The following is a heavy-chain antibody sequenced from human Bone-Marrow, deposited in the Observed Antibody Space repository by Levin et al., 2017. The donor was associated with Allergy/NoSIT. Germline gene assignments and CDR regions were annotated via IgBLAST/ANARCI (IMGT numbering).Heavy chain of an antibody. CDR2: FDPEDRET. CDR3: ASSGSGSYYNLDY. D-gene: IGHD3-10*01. Sequence: WASVKVSCKVSGNTLTELSMHWVRQTPGKGLEWMGGFDPEDRETIYAQKFQGRVTMTEDSSTDTAYMELSSLRSEDTAVYYCASSGSGSYYNLDYWGQGTLVTVSS. CDR1: GNTLTELS. J-gene: IGHJ4*02. V-gene: IGHV1-24*01.